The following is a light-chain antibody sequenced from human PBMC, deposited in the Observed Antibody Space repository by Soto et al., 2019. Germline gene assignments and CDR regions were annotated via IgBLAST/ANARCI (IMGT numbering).Light chain of an antibody. CDR2: GAS. CDR1: QGISNS. CDR3: LQHNSYPRT. J-gene: IGKJ1*01. Sequence: DIQMTQSPSAMSASVGDSVTITCRASQGISNSLAWFQQKPGKVPQRLIYGASSLPSGVPSRFSGSGSGTEFSLTISSLQPEDFATYYCLQHNSYPRTFGQGTKVEIK. V-gene: IGKV1-17*03.